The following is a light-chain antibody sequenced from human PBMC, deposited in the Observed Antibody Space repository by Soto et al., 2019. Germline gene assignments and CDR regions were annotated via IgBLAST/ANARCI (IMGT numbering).Light chain of an antibody. J-gene: IGLJ3*02. CDR2: EVT. Sequence: QSVLTQPPSASVSPGPSVTISCTGTSSDVGAYKYVSWYQQYPGKAPKLMIYEVTKRPSGVPDRFSVSKSGNTASLTVSGLQAEDEADYYCTSYVGNDIWVFGGGTKLTVL. CDR1: SSDVGAYKY. CDR3: TSYVGNDIWV. V-gene: IGLV2-8*01.